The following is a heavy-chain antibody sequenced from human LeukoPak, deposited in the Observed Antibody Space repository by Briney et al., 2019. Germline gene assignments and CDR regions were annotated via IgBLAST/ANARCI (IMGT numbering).Heavy chain of an antibody. V-gene: IGHV1-2*02. D-gene: IGHD5-24*01. CDR2: INPNSGGT. Sequence: ASVKVSCKASGYTFTGYYMHWVRQAPGQGLEWMGWINPNSGGTNYAQKFQGRVTMTRDTSISTAYMELSRLRSDDTAVYYCARVPDTRRDGYNWGYYYMDVWGKGTTVTVSS. CDR3: ARVPDTRRDGYNWGYYYMDV. J-gene: IGHJ6*03. CDR1: GYTFTGYY.